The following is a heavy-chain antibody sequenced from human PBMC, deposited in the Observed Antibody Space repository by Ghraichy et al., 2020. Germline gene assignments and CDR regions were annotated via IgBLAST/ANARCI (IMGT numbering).Heavy chain of an antibody. CDR2: IYYSGST. Sequence: SETLSLTCTVSGGSISSSSYYWGWIRQPPGKGLEWIGSIYYSGSTYYNPSLKSRVTISVDTSKNQFSLKLSSVTAADTAVYYCARHLRDGYNRWVCDYWGQGTLVTVSS. V-gene: IGHV4-39*01. CDR1: GGSISSSSYY. CDR3: ARHLRDGYNRWVCDY. J-gene: IGHJ4*02. D-gene: IGHD5-24*01.